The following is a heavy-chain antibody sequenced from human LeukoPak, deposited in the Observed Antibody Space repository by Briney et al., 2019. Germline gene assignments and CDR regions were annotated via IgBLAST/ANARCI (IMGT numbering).Heavy chain of an antibody. D-gene: IGHD6-19*01. Sequence: GGSLRLSCAASGFTFSSYGMHWVRQAPGKGLEWVAFIRYDGSNKYYADSVKGRFTISRDNSKNTLYLQMNSLRAEDTAVYYCAKTEARVAALDYWGQGTLVTVSS. CDR3: AKTEARVAALDY. V-gene: IGHV3-30*02. J-gene: IGHJ4*02. CDR1: GFTFSSYG. CDR2: IRYDGSNK.